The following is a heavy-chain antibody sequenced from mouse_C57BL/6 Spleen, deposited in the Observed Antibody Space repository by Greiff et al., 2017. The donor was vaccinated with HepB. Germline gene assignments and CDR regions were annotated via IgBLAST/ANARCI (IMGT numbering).Heavy chain of an antibody. Sequence: EVKLMESGGGLVKPGGSLKLSCAASGFTISDYGMHWVRQAPEKGLEWVAYISSGSSTIYYADTVKGRFTISRDNAKNTLFLQMTSLRSEDTAMYYCARGDYDDGAWFAYWGQGTLVTVSA. D-gene: IGHD2-4*01. CDR1: GFTISDYG. CDR3: ARGDYDDGAWFAY. V-gene: IGHV5-17*01. J-gene: IGHJ3*01. CDR2: ISSGSSTI.